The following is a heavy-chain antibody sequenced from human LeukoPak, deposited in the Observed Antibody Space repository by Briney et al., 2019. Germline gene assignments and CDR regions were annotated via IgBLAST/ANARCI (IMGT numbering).Heavy chain of an antibody. V-gene: IGHV3-30*02. D-gene: IGHD6-19*01. CDR1: GFTFSSYW. CDR3: TKDFSSGWYLNY. J-gene: IGHJ4*02. CDR2: IRYDGSNK. Sequence: GGSLRLSCAASGFTFSSYWMHWVRQAPGKGLEWVAFIRYDGSNKYYADSVKGRFTISRDNSKNTLYLQMNSLRAEDTAVYYCTKDFSSGWYLNYWGQGTLVTVSS.